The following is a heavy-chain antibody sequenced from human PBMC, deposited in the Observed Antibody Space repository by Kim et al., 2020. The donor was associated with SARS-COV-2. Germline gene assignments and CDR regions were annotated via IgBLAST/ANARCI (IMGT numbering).Heavy chain of an antibody. CDR3: ARESGNFLDWYFDL. Sequence: SETLSLTCSVSGGSINSGHHYYSWVRQAAGRGLEWIGRMYVTGSTNYKPSLKSRVSISRDTSKNQLFLHLTSVAAADTAVYYCARESGNFLDWYFDLWGRGTLVTVSP. V-gene: IGHV4-61*02. J-gene: IGHJ2*01. D-gene: IGHD1-26*01. CDR2: MYVTGST. CDR1: GGSINSGHHY.